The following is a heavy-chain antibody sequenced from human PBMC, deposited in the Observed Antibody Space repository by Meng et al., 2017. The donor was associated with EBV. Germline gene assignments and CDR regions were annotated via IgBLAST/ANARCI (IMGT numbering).Heavy chain of an antibody. D-gene: IGHD5-24*01. CDR3: ARGRWLQPGSYFDY. J-gene: IGHJ4*02. V-gene: IGHV4-34*01. Sequence: QVQLQQWGAGLLKPSETLSLTCAVYGWSFSGYYWSWIRQPAGKGLEWIGEINHSGSTNYNPSLKSRVTISVDTSKNQFSLKLSSVTAADTAVYYCARGRWLQPGSYFDYWGQGTLVTVSS. CDR1: GWSFSGYY. CDR2: INHSGST.